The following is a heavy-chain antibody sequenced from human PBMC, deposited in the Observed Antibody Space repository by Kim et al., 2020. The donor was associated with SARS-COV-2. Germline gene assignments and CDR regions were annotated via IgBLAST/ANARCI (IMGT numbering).Heavy chain of an antibody. V-gene: IGHV1-46*01. Sequence: ASVKVSCKTSGYTFTSYYMHWVRQAPGQGLEWMGIINPSGGSTSYAQKFQGRVTMTRDTSTSTVYMELSSLRSEDTAVYYCARSAQLWLRGYYYGMDVWGQGTTVTVSS. CDR3: ARSAQLWLRGYYYGMDV. J-gene: IGHJ6*02. CDR1: GYTFTSYY. CDR2: INPSGGST. D-gene: IGHD5-18*01.